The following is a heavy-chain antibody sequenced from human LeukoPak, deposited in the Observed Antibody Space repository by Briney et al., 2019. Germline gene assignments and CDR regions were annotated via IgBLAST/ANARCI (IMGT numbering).Heavy chain of an antibody. CDR1: GGSVSSGSYY. Sequence: SETLSLTCTVSGGSVSSGSYYWSWIRRPPGKGLEWIGYIYYSGSTNYNPSLKSRVTISVDTSKNQFSLKLSSVTAADTAVYYCARGAYYYDSSGYYYYYYYGMDVWGQGTTVTVSS. J-gene: IGHJ6*02. CDR3: ARGAYYYDSSGYYYYYYYGMDV. D-gene: IGHD3-22*01. V-gene: IGHV4-61*01. CDR2: IYYSGST.